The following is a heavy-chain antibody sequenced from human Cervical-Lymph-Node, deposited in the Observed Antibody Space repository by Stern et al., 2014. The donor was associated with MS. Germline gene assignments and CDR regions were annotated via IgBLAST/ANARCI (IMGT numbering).Heavy chain of an antibody. CDR3: TTDGRTDY. CDR2: IKSKTDGGTT. J-gene: IGHJ4*02. Sequence: EVHLVESGGGLVKPGRSLRLSCAASGFSFTSAWMSWVRQAPGKGLEWVGRIKSKTDGGTTDYAAPVEGRFTISREDSNNTLYLLMTSLEIEDTAVYYCTTDGRTDYWGQGTLVTVSS. D-gene: IGHD1-1*01. V-gene: IGHV3-15*01. CDR1: GFSFTSAW.